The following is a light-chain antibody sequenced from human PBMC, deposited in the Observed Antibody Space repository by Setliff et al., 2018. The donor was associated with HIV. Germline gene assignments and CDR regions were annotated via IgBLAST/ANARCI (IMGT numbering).Light chain of an antibody. CDR2: RNV. Sequence: ALTQPPSVSGAPGQTVAISCTGTTSNIGAGYDVHWYQQFPGEAPRLLIYRNVNRPSGVPDRYSGSKSGTSASLAITGLQAEDEALYYCQSFDNTLGASGVFGGGTKVTVL. J-gene: IGLJ3*02. CDR1: TSNIGAGYD. CDR3: QSFDNTLGASGV. V-gene: IGLV1-40*01.